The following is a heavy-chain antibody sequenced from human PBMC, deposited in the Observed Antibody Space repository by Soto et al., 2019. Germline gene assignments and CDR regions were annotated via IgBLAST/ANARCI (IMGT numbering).Heavy chain of an antibody. J-gene: IGHJ6*02. D-gene: IGHD3-10*01. CDR3: ANINYYGSGSYYYYYGMDV. CDR1: GYTFTGYY. CDR2: INPNSGST. V-gene: IGHV1-2*02. Sequence: ASVKVSCKASGYTFTGYYMHWVRQAPGQGLEWMGWINPNSGSTNYAQKFQGRVTMTRDTSISTAYMELSRLRSDDTAVYYCANINYYGSGSYYYYYGMDVWGQGTTVTVSS.